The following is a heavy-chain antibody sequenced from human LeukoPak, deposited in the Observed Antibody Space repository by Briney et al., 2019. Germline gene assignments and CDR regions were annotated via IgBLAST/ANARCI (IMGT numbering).Heavy chain of an antibody. CDR1: GYTFISYY. D-gene: IGHD3-22*01. Sequence: ASVKVSCKASGYTFISYYMHWVRQAPGQGLEWMGIINPSGGDTSDAQKFQGRVTMTRDMSTSTVYMELSSLRSEDTAVYYCARDHGHYYDSSPDQHYFDYWGQGTLVTVSS. CDR2: INPSGGDT. CDR3: ARDHGHYYDSSPDQHYFDY. V-gene: IGHV1-46*01. J-gene: IGHJ4*02.